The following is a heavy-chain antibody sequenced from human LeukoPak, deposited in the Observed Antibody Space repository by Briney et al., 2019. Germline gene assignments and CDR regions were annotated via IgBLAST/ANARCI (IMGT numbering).Heavy chain of an antibody. CDR3: ARDRYDVGVAFDF. CDR1: GYMFAVFG. J-gene: IGHJ3*01. D-gene: IGHD3-9*01. CDR2: IRVHNGDT. Sequence: EASVKVSCKASGYMFAVFGITWVRQAPGQGLKWMGSIRVHNGDTNYARKFQGRLTMTTDTSATTAYMELRSLKSDDTAVYYCARDRYDVGVAFDFWGQGTMVTVSS. V-gene: IGHV1-18*01.